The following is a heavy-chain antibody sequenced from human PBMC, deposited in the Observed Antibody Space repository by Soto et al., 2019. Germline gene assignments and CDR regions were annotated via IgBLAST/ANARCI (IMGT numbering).Heavy chain of an antibody. CDR1: GGTFSSYA. CDR3: ARGYCSGGSCYQPVWFDP. J-gene: IGHJ5*02. Sequence: GASVKVSCKASGGTFSSYAISWVRQAPGQGLEWMGGIIPIFGTANYAQKFQGRVTITADESTSTAYMELSSLRSEDTAVYYCARGYCSGGSCYQPVWFDPWGQGTLVTVSS. CDR2: IIPIFGTA. V-gene: IGHV1-69*13. D-gene: IGHD2-15*01.